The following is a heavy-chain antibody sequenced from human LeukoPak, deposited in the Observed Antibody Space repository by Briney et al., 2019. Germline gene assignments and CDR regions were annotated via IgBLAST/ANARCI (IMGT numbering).Heavy chain of an antibody. J-gene: IGHJ1*01. CDR2: ISGGGETS. Sequence: GGSLRLSCVASGFTFSNYAMNWVRQAPGEGLEWVSVISGGGETSYYADSVKGRFTISRDNAKNSLYLQMNSLRAEDTAVYYCAREPSGGYCSSSSCSRYFQHWGQGTLVTVSS. D-gene: IGHD2-2*01. CDR1: GFTFSNYA. V-gene: IGHV3-23*01. CDR3: AREPSGGYCSSSSCSRYFQH.